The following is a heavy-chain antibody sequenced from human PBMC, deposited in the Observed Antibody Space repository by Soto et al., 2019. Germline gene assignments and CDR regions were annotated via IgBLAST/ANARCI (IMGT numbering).Heavy chain of an antibody. V-gene: IGHV3-23*01. CDR2: ITDTGGDT. J-gene: IGHJ4*02. Sequence: GSLRLSCVASGXTFGSRSMSWVRQAPGEGLEWVSTITDTGGDTKYSDSVRGRFTMSIDNSKKTLYLQMNNLRVEDSALYYCARGSTDSYPGSRIFDFWGRGTLVTV. CDR3: ARGSTDSYPGSRIFDF. D-gene: IGHD3-10*01. CDR1: GXTFGSRS.